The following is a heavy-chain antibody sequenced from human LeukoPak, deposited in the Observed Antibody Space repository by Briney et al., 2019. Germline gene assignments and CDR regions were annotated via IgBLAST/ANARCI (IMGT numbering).Heavy chain of an antibody. CDR1: GFTFSSFT. CDR3: TTRLRNHFDY. CDR2: ISDGSRDT. V-gene: IGHV3-23*01. J-gene: IGHJ4*02. Sequence: GGSLRLSCAASGFTFSSFTMNWVREAPGKGLEWVSTISDGSRDTHYAGSVKGRFTISRDDSQNIVYLQMDSLRAEDTALYYCTTRLRNHFDYWGQGTQVSVSS. D-gene: IGHD5-12*01.